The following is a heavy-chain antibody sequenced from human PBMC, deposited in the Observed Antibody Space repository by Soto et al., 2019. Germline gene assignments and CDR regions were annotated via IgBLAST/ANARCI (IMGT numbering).Heavy chain of an antibody. CDR2: ISAYNGNT. Sequence: QVQLVQSGAEVKKPVASVKVSCKASGYTFTSYGISWVRQAPGQGLEWMGWISAYNGNTNYAQKLQGRVTMTTDTSTSTAYMELRSLRSDDTAVYYCASTPDYDFWSGYLAYYYYYGMDVWGQGTTVTVSS. CDR1: GYTFTSYG. J-gene: IGHJ6*02. CDR3: ASTPDYDFWSGYLAYYYYYGMDV. D-gene: IGHD3-3*01. V-gene: IGHV1-18*01.